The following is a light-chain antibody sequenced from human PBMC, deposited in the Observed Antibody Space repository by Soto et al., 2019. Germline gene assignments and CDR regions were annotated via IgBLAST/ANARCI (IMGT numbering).Light chain of an antibody. J-gene: IGKJ4*01. V-gene: IGKV3-11*01. CDR2: DAS. Sequence: EILLTQSPATLSLSPGERATLSCRASQSVSNSLVWYQQKAGQAPRLLIYDASNRATGIPARFSGSGSGTDFTLTISRLEPEDFAVYYCQQRSNWPLTFGGGTKVEIK. CDR1: QSVSNS. CDR3: QQRSNWPLT.